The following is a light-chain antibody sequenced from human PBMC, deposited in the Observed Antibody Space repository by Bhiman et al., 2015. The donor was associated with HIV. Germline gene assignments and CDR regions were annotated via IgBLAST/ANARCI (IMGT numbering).Light chain of an antibody. CDR1: NSDIGAYNY. V-gene: IGLV2-14*03. Sequence: QSALTQPASVSGSPGQSISISCTGSNSDIGAYNYVSWYQQHPGEAPKLIISLVTQRPSGVSNRFSGSKSGNTASLTISGLQAEDEADYYCSSYISSSTSRFVFGGGTKLTVL. CDR3: SSYISSSTSRFV. CDR2: LVT. J-gene: IGLJ2*01.